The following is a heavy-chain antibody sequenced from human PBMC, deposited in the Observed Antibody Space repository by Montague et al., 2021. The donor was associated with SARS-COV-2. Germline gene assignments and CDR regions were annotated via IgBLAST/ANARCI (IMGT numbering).Heavy chain of an antibody. J-gene: IGHJ5*02. CDR3: ARRVTALDPPFDP. Sequence: SETLSLTCGVSGGSISSANYNWAWHRQAPGRGLKGIRNNYYSTSTMYNLTPQGRVSMSTGTSKNPFSLHLNLVTAAATAVYECARRVTALDPPFDPWGQGTLVIVSS. D-gene: IGHD1-1*01. CDR2: NYYSTST. V-gene: IGHV4-39*02. CDR1: GGSISSANYN.